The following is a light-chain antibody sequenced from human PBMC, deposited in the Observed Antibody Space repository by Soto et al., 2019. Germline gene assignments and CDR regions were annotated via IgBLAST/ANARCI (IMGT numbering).Light chain of an antibody. CDR1: QGISNY. J-gene: IGKJ4*01. CDR2: AAS. Sequence: DVQMTQSPSSLSASVGDTVTITCRASQGISNYVAWYQQKPGEAPKILIYAASTLQSGVPSRFSGSGSGSEFTLTITSLQAEDIATYYCQKCDSAPLTFGGGTKVEIK. V-gene: IGKV1-27*01. CDR3: QKCDSAPLT.